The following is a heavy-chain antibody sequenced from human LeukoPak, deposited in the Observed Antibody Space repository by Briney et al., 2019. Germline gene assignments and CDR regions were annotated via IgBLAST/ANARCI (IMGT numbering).Heavy chain of an antibody. J-gene: IGHJ4*02. CDR1: GDSISTYY. D-gene: IGHD5-12*01. CDR2: IYYSGST. V-gene: IGHV4-59*01. CDR3: ARSKEVAGQIGGSDY. Sequence: SETLSLTCTVSGDSISTYYWSWIRQPPGKGLEWIGYIYYSGSTNYNPSLKSRVTISVDTSKNQFSLKLSSVTAADTAVYYCARSKEVAGQIGGSDYWGQGTLVTVSS.